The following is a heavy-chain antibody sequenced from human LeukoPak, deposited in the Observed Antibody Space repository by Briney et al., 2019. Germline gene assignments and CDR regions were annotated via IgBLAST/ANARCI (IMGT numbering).Heavy chain of an antibody. D-gene: IGHD2-2*01. V-gene: IGHV3-33*08. CDR3: ARGGCSSTSCYASFDY. Sequence: PGGSLRLSCAASGFTVSSYGMHWVRQAPGKGLEWVAVIWYDGSNKYYADSVKGRFTISGDNSKNTLYLQMNSLRAEDTAVYYCARGGCSSTSCYASFDYWGQGTLVTVSS. J-gene: IGHJ4*02. CDR1: GFTVSSYG. CDR2: IWYDGSNK.